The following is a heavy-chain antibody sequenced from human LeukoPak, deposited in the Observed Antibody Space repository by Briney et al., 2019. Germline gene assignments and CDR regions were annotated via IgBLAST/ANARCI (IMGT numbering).Heavy chain of an antibody. V-gene: IGHV4-34*01. J-gene: IGHJ4*02. D-gene: IGHD3-10*01. CDR1: GGSFSGYY. CDR3: ARLTYGSGY. CDR2: INHSGST. Sequence: PSETLSLTCAVYGGSFSGYYWSWIRQPPGKGLEWIGEINHSGSTNYNPSLKSRVTISVDTSKNQFSLKLSSVTAADTAVYYCARLTYGSGYWGQGTLVTVSS.